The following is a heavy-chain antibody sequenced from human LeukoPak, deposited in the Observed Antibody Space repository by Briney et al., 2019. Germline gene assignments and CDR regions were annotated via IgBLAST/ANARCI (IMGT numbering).Heavy chain of an antibody. J-gene: IGHJ4*02. V-gene: IGHV4-34*01. CDR2: INHSGST. CDR1: GGSLSGYY. CDR3: ARFYYDSSGYYYVAY. D-gene: IGHD3-22*01. Sequence: SETLSLTCAVYGGSLSGYYWSWIRQPPGKGLEWIGEINHSGSTNYNPSPKSRVTISVDTSKNQFSLKLSSVTAADTAVYYCARFYYDSSGYYYVAYWGQGTLVTVSS.